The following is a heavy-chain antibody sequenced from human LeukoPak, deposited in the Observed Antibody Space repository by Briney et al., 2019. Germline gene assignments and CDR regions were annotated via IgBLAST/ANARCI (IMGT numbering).Heavy chain of an antibody. J-gene: IGHJ4*02. Sequence: TSETLSLTCTVSGGSISSGDYYWSWIRQPPGKGLEWIGYIYYSGSTYYNPSLKSRVTISVDTSKNQFSLKLSSVTAADTAVYYCAAEETRFLSVGATFFGYWGQGTLVTVSS. V-gene: IGHV4-30-4*08. CDR3: AAEETRFLSVGATFFGY. CDR1: GGSISSGDYY. D-gene: IGHD1-26*01. CDR2: IYYSGST.